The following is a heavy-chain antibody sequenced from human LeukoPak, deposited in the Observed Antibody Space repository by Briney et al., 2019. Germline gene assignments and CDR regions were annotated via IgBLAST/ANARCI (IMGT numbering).Heavy chain of an antibody. Sequence: RGSLRLSCPASGFTFSSYAMHWVRQAPGKGLEWVAVIWFDGSKEYYAEFVKGRFTVSRDNSKNTLYLQMTSLRAEDTAVYYCARVWRPLSGNYNFDYWGQGTLVIVSS. CDR3: ARVWRPLSGNYNFDY. D-gene: IGHD1-26*01. CDR1: GFTFSSYA. V-gene: IGHV3-33*01. J-gene: IGHJ4*02. CDR2: IWFDGSKE.